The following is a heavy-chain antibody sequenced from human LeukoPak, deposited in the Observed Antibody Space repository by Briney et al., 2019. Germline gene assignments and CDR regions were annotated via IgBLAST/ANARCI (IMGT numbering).Heavy chain of an antibody. J-gene: IGHJ4*02. CDR2: ISRSGSTI. CDR3: ARAPVGYGSGSYYNSRFFDY. Sequence: PGGSLRLSCAASGFTFSDYYMSWIRQAPGKGREGVSYISRSGSTIYYADSVKGRFTISSDNAKNSLYLQMNSLRAEDTAVYYCARAPVGYGSGSYYNSRFFDYWGQGTLVTVSS. V-gene: IGHV3-11*01. CDR1: GFTFSDYY. D-gene: IGHD3-10*01.